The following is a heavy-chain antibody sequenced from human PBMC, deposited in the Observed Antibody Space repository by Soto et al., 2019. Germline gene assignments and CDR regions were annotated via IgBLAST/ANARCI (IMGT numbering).Heavy chain of an antibody. CDR1: GFTFNYNW. CDR2: IKQDGSEK. CDR3: ARDLRSSTAMDV. D-gene: IGHD6-13*01. V-gene: IGHV3-7*01. Sequence: EVQLVESGGGLVQPGGSLRLSCAVYGFTFNYNWMSWVRQAPGKGLEWVANIKQDGSEKYYGDSAKGRFTISRDNAKNSLYLQMNSLRAEDTAVYYCARDLRSSTAMDVWGKGTTVTVSS. J-gene: IGHJ6*03.